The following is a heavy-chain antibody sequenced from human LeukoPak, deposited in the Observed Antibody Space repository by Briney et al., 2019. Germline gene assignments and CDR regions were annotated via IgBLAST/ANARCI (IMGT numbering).Heavy chain of an antibody. Sequence: PGGSLRLSCAASGFTFSTCMNWLRQAPGKGLEWISYIDTSSATIYYADSVKGRFTISRDTAKNSLYLQMNSLRAEDTAVYYCARDLRAPTWYFDLWGHGTLVTVSS. CDR2: IDTSSATI. J-gene: IGHJ2*01. CDR1: GFTFSTC. CDR3: ARDLRAPTWYFDL. V-gene: IGHV3-48*01.